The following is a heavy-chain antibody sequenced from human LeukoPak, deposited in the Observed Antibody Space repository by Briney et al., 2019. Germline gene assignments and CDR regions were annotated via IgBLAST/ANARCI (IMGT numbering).Heavy chain of an antibody. CDR3: ARTLYSSSWFDP. D-gene: IGHD6-13*01. CDR1: GFTFSAYW. V-gene: IGHV3-74*01. CDR2: ISSDGIST. Sequence: GGSLRLSCAASGFTFSAYWMHWVRQAPGKGLVWVSRISSDGISTSYADSVKGRFTISRDNAKNTLYLQMNSLRAEDTAVYYCARTLYSSSWFDPWGQGTLVTVSS. J-gene: IGHJ5*02.